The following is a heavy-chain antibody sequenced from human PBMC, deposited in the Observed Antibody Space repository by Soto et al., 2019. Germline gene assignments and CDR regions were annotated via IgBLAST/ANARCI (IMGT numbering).Heavy chain of an antibody. J-gene: IGHJ5*02. CDR3: ARGGCSGGSCYAWFDP. CDR2: INPNNGNT. V-gene: IGHV1-18*01. D-gene: IGHD2-15*01. CDR1: GYTVTNYG. Sequence: ASVKVSCKASGYTVTNYGISWVRQAPGQGLEWMGWINPNNGNTDYAQNFQGRVTMTIDTSTSTAYMELRSLRSDDTAVYFCARGGCSGGSCYAWFDPWGQGTLVTVSS.